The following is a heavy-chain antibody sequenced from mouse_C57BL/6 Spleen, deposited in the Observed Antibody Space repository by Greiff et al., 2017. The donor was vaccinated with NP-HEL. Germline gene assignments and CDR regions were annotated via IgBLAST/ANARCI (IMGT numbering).Heavy chain of an antibody. CDR2: ISGGGGNT. D-gene: IGHD1-1*01. J-gene: IGHJ2*01. V-gene: IGHV5-9*01. CDR3: ARGFNNGSSTKYLDN. CDR1: GFTFSSYT. Sequence: EVQLMESGGGLVKPGGSLKLSCAASGFTFSSYTMSWVRQTPEKRLEWVATISGGGGNTYYPDSVKGRFTIARDNAKNTLFLQMSSLRSEDTALYYSARGFNNGSSTKYLDNWGKGTTLTVSS.